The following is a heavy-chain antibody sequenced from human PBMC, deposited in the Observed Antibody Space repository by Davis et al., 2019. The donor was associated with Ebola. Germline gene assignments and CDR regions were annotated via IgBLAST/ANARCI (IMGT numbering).Heavy chain of an antibody. CDR2: IDWDDDK. D-gene: IGHD3-3*01. V-gene: IGHV2-70*04. J-gene: IGHJ4*02. CDR1: GFSLSTSGMR. CDR3: ALFITIFGVVSDY. Sequence: SGPTLAKPTQTFTLTCTFSGFSLSTSGMRVSWIRQPPGKALEWLARIDWDDDKFYSTSLKTRLTISKDTSKNQVVLTMTNMDPVDTATYYCALFITIFGVVSDYWGQGTLVTVSS.